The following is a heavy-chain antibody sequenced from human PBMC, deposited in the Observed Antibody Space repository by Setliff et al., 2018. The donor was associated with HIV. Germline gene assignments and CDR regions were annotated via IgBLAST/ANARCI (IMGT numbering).Heavy chain of an antibody. CDR3: ARLRYGSGIPLDV. J-gene: IGHJ6*04. V-gene: IGHV4-61*05. Sequence: PSETLSLTCTASGDYIGSRAYYWSWIRQSPEKGLEWIGYIYYSGDTNYNPSLRSRVTISVDTSKNQFSLELSSVTAADTAVYYCARLRYGSGIPLDVWGTGISVTVSS. CDR2: IYYSGDT. CDR1: GDYIGSRAYY. D-gene: IGHD3-10*01.